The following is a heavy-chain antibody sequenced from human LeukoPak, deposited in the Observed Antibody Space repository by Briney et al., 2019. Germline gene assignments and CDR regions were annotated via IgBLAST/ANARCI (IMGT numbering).Heavy chain of an antibody. V-gene: IGHV3-30-3*01. Sequence: GGSLRLSCAASGFTFSSYAMHWVRQAPGKGLEGVAVISYDGSNKYYADSVKGRFTISRDNSKNTLYLQMNSLRAEDTAVYYCARDSPAGGNGYYYYGMDVWGQGTTVTVSS. CDR2: ISYDGSNK. CDR3: ARDSPAGGNGYYYYGMDV. D-gene: IGHD4-23*01. CDR1: GFTFSSYA. J-gene: IGHJ6*02.